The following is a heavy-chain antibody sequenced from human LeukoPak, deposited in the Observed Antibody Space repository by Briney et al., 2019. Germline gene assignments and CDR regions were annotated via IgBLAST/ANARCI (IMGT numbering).Heavy chain of an antibody. D-gene: IGHD3-10*01. CDR2: IYYSGST. J-gene: IGHJ5*02. CDR1: GGSISSGGYY. CDR3: ARGIIGSFDP. Sequence: SETLSLTCTVSGGSISSGGYYWSWIRQHPGKGLEWIGYIYYSGSTYYSPSLKSRATISVDTSKNQFSVKLSSETAADTAVYYCARGIIGSFDPWGQGTLVTDSS. V-gene: IGHV4-31*03.